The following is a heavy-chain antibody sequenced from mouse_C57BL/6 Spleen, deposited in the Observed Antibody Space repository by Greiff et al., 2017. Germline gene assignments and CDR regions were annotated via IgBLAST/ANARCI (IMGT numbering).Heavy chain of an antibody. CDR3: ARRGLRRGGFDY. Sequence: VQLQQPGTELVKPGASVKLSCKASGYTFTSYWMHWVKQRPGQGLEWIGNINPSNGGTNYNEKFKSTATLTVDKSSSPAYMQLSSLTSEDSAVYFCARRGLRRGGFDYWGQGTTLTVSS. V-gene: IGHV1-53*01. CDR1: GYTFTSYW. J-gene: IGHJ2*01. D-gene: IGHD2-4*01. CDR2: INPSNGGT.